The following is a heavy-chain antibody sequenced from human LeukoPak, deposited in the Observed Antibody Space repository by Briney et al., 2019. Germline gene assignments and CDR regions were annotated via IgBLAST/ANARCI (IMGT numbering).Heavy chain of an antibody. CDR3: APIYGDFSDFDY. D-gene: IGHD2-21*02. J-gene: IGHJ4*02. Sequence: TSETLSLTCGVSGASSSNYDWNWLRQPPGKGREWIGETTHDGRINYTASLRGRATISGDTSKSQFSLKLTSVTAADTAVYYCAPIYGDFSDFDYWGQGILVTVSS. V-gene: IGHV4-34*01. CDR1: GASSSNYD. CDR2: TTHDGRI.